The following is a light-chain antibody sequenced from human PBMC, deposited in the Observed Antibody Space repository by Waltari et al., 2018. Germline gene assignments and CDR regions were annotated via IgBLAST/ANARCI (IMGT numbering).Light chain of an antibody. J-gene: IGLJ3*02. V-gene: IGLV4-60*03. CDR1: SGHNSYT. Sequence: QPVLTQSSSASAALGSSVKVTCTLSSGHNSYTIAWHQQQPGKAPRYVMKLEGSGKYNKGGVVPDLFSVSSSGADRYLTISNLRSEDEADYYCETGDSNTRVFGGGTKVTVL. CDR2: LEGSGKY. CDR3: ETGDSNTRV.